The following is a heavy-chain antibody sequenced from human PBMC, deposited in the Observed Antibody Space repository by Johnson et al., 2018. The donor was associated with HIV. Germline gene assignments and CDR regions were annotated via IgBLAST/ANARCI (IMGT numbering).Heavy chain of an antibody. V-gene: IGHV3-7*05. CDR1: GFTFDDYA. Sequence: VQLVESGGGVVQPGGSLRLSCAASGFTFDDYAMHWVRQAPGKGLEWVANIKQDGSEKYYVDSVKGRFTISRDNAKNSLYLQMNSLGAEDTALYYCAKTYSSGWYDAFDIWGQGTMVTVSP. D-gene: IGHD6-19*01. J-gene: IGHJ3*02. CDR3: AKTYSSGWYDAFDI. CDR2: IKQDGSEK.